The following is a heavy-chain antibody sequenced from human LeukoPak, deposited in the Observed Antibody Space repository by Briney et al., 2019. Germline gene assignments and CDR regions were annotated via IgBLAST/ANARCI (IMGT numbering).Heavy chain of an antibody. V-gene: IGHV3-53*01. D-gene: IGHD5-24*01. CDR2: IYSGGST. J-gene: IGHJ6*02. Sequence: GGSLRLSCAASGFTVSSNYMSWVRQAPGKGLEWVSVIYSGGSTYYADSVKGRFTISRDNSKNTLYLQMNSLRAEGTAVYYCARDQMYYGMDVWGQGTTVTVSS. CDR3: ARDQMYYGMDV. CDR1: GFTVSSNY.